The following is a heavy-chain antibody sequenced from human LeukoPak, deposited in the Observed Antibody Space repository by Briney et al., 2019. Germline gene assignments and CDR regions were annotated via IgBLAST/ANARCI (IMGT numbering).Heavy chain of an antibody. Sequence: MYLCCNCAAYTFTFSSYDMDRHRPAQGQGLVGLANLSDDGSNKYYAESVKGRFTISRDNSKNTLYLQMNSLRAEDTAVYYCARDSKPYESSGYPDYWGQGTLVTVSS. V-gene: IGHV3-30*19. CDR2: LSDDGSNK. J-gene: IGHJ4*02. D-gene: IGHD3-22*01. CDR1: TFTFSSYD. CDR3: ARDSKPYESSGYPDY.